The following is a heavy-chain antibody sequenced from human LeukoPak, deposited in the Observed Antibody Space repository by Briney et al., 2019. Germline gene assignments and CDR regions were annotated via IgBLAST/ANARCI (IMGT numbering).Heavy chain of an antibody. J-gene: IGHJ4*02. D-gene: IGHD6-13*01. CDR3: AKDLRPGVMSSSWPY. CDR1: GFTFSSYG. V-gene: IGHV3-30*18. Sequence: PGRSLRLSCAASGFTFSSYGMHWVRQAPGKGLEWVAVISYDGSNKYYADSVKGRFTISRDNSKNTLYLQMNSLRAEDTAVYYCAKDLRPGVMSSSWPYWGQGTLVTVSS. CDR2: ISYDGSNK.